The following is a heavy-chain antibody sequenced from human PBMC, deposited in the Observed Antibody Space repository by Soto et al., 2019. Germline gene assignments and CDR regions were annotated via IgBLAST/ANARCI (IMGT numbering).Heavy chain of an antibody. V-gene: IGHV4-34*01. CDR3: ARGGIAARLTPMGQAFDY. J-gene: IGHJ4*02. D-gene: IGHD6-6*01. CDR1: GVSFSGYY. CDR2: INHSGST. Sequence: PSETLSLTCAVYGVSFSGYYWSWIRQPPGKGLEWIGEINHSGSTNYNPSLKSRVTISVDTSKNQFSLKLSSVTAADTAVYYCARGGIAARLTPMGQAFDYWGQGTLVTVSS.